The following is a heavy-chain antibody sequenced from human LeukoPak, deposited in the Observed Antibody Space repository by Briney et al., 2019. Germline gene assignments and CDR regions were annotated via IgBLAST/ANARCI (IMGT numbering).Heavy chain of an antibody. D-gene: IGHD1-26*01. CDR3: ARAFWVTGVGSGSYYFDY. J-gene: IGHJ4*02. V-gene: IGHV3-30*03. CDR2: ISYDGSNK. Sequence: GGSLRLSCAASGFTFSSYGMHWVRQAPGKGLEWVAVISYDGSNKYYADSVKGRFTISRDNSKNTLYLQMNSLRAEDTAVYYCARAFWVTGVGSGSYYFDYWGQGTLVTVSS. CDR1: GFTFSSYG.